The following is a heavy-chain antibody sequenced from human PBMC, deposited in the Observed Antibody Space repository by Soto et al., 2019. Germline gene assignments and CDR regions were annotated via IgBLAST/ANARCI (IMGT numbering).Heavy chain of an antibody. V-gene: IGHV1-69*06. J-gene: IGHJ3*01. CDR2: ILPIFDEP. Sequence: QVQLVQSGAELRQPGSSVRVSCKASGGTLSKFGIAWFRQAPGQRPEWMGNILPIFDEPTYAFTVKNRLNIVADKSNDVVYMELVSLTSDDTAIYYCAKDHPYNLRGYIRHHDASDVWGPGT. CDR3: AKDHPYNLRGYIRHHDASDV. D-gene: IGHD5-12*01. CDR1: GGTLSKFG.